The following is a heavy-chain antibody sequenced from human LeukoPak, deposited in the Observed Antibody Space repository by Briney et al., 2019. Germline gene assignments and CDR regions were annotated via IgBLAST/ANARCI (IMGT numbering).Heavy chain of an antibody. V-gene: IGHV7-4-1*02. Sequence: ASVKVSCEASGYSFIKYDMNWVRQAPGQGLEWMGWINTNTGNPTYAQGFTGRFVFSLDTSVSTAYLQISGLKAEDTAVYYCARNNADGEGRFSYWGQGTLVTVSS. CDR2: INTNTGNP. J-gene: IGHJ4*02. CDR1: GYSFIKYD. D-gene: IGHD3-10*01. CDR3: ARNNADGEGRFSY.